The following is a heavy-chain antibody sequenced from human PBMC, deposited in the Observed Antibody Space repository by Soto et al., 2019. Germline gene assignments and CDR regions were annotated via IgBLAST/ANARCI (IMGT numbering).Heavy chain of an antibody. V-gene: IGHV3-9*01. CDR1: GFTFDDYA. Sequence: EVQLVESGGGLVQPGRSLRLSCAASGFTFDDYAMHWVRQAPGKGMEWVSRISWNSGSIGYADSVKGRFIISRDNAKNSLYMRMNSLRAEDTALSYSEKAVGSSGNFDYWGQGTLVTVSS. CDR3: EKAVGSSGNFDY. D-gene: IGHD1-26*01. J-gene: IGHJ4*02. CDR2: ISWNSGSI.